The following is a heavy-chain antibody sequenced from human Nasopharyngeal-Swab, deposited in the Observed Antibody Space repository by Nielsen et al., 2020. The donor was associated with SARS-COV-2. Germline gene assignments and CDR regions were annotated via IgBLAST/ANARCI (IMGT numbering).Heavy chain of an antibody. CDR3: ARNDFWSGYYKFPMDV. J-gene: IGHJ6*03. V-gene: IGHV3-7*03. CDR2: IKQDGSEK. Sequence: GRQAPGKGLEWVANIKQDGSEKYYVDSGKGRFTISRDNAKNSLYLQMNSLKAEDTAVYYCARNDFWSGYYKFPMDVWGKGTTVTVSS. D-gene: IGHD3-3*01.